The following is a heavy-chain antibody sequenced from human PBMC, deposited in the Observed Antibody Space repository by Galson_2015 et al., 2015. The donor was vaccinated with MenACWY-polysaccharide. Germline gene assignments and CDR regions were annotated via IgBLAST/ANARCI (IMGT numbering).Heavy chain of an antibody. Sequence: SLRLSCAASGFTFSSYGMHWVRQAPGKGLEWVAVISYDGSNKYYADSVKGRFTISRDNSKNTLYLQMNSLRAEDTAVYHCAKDMEVLIAARLAPIHTGGSPDYWGQGTLVTVSS. V-gene: IGHV3-30*18. D-gene: IGHD6-13*01. CDR3: AKDMEVLIAARLAPIHTGGSPDY. CDR1: GFTFSSYG. J-gene: IGHJ4*02. CDR2: ISYDGSNK.